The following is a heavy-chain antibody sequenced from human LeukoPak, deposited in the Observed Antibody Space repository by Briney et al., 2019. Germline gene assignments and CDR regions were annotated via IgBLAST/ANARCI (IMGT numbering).Heavy chain of an antibody. D-gene: IGHD2-8*02. V-gene: IGHV1-69*13. J-gene: IGHJ3*02. CDR3: ARDVLGTTAAFDI. Sequence: SVKVSCKTFGDTFNSYAVSWVRQAPGQGLEWMGGIIPIFGTANYAQKFQGRVTITADESTSTAYMELSSLRSEDTAVYYCARDVLGTTAAFDIWGQGTMVTVSS. CDR1: GDTFNSYA. CDR2: IIPIFGTA.